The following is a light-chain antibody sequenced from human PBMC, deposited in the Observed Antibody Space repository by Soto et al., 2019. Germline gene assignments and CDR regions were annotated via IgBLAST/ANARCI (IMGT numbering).Light chain of an antibody. V-gene: IGKV1-5*01. Sequence: DIQMTQSPSTLSASLGDRVTITCRASQNINSWLAWYQQKPGKAPKLLIYDASSLESGVPSRFSGSGSGTGFTLTISSLQSEDCAIYYCQQYHTWPITFGGGTKVDIK. CDR3: QQYHTWPIT. CDR1: QNINSW. J-gene: IGKJ4*01. CDR2: DAS.